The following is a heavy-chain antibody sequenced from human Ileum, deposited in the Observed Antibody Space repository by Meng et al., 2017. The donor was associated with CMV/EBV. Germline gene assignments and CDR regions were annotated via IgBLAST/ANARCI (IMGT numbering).Heavy chain of an antibody. CDR1: GGTFSSYA. CDR3: ARGSWWLLHP. CDR2: IIPIFGAA. D-gene: IGHD3-22*01. J-gene: IGHJ5*02. V-gene: IGHV1-69*05. Sequence: SCKASGGTFSSYAISWVRQAPGQGLEWMGGIIPIFGAANYAQKFQGRVTITTDESTSTAYMELSSLRSEDTAVYYCARGSWWLLHPWGQGTLVTVSS.